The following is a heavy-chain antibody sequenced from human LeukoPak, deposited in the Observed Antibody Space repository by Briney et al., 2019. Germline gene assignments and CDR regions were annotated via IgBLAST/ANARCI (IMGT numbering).Heavy chain of an antibody. Sequence: ASVKVSCKASGYTFTSYDINWVRQATGQGLEWMGWMNPNSGNTGYAQKFQGRVTMTRNTSISTAYMELSSLRPEDTAVYYCARVYRQLRPYYFDYWGQGTLVTVSS. CDR1: GYTFTSYD. CDR2: MNPNSGNT. V-gene: IGHV1-8*01. D-gene: IGHD4-23*01. J-gene: IGHJ4*02. CDR3: ARVYRQLRPYYFDY.